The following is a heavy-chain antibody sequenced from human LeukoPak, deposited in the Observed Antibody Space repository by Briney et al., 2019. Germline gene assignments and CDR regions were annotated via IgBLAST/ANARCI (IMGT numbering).Heavy chain of an antibody. CDR3: ARQESYYYRSRDYRGAFDI. CDR1: GGSISSSDYY. J-gene: IGHJ3*02. D-gene: IGHD3-22*01. CDR2: IYFSGGT. Sequence: PSETLSLTCTVSGGSISSSDYYWGWIRQPPGKGLEWIGLIYFSGGTYYNPSLKSRVTISVDTSKNQFSLKLSSVTAADTAVYYCARQESYYYRSRDYRGAFDIWGQGTMVTVSS. V-gene: IGHV4-39*01.